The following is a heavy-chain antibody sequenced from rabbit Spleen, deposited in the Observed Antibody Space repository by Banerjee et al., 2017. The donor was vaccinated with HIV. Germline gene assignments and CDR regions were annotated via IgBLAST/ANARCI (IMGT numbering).Heavy chain of an antibody. J-gene: IGHJ4*01. Sequence: QEQLVESGGGLVQPGGSLKLSCTASGFSFSDKAVMCWVRQASGKGLEWIACINIVTGKSVYASWAKGRFIMSRTSSTTVTLQMTSLTAADTATYFCARDLAGYVGFGYISYLDLWGPGTLVTVS. D-gene: IGHD4-2*01. CDR1: GFSFSDKAV. CDR2: INIVTGKS. V-gene: IGHV1S45*01. CDR3: ARDLAGYVGFGYISYLDL.